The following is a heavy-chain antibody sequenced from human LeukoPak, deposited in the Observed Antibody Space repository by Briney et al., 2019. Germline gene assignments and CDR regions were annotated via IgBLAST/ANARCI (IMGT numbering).Heavy chain of an antibody. CDR3: ATSLRGSYRYPTASYYFDY. Sequence: GGSLRLSCAASGFTFSSYVMSWVRQAPGKGLEWVSGISGSGGSTYFADSVRGRFIISRDNSKNTLYLQMNSLRAEDTAVYYCATSLRGSYRYPTASYYFDYWGQGTLVTVSS. CDR2: ISGSGGST. CDR1: GFTFSSYV. V-gene: IGHV3-23*01. J-gene: IGHJ4*02. D-gene: IGHD3-16*02.